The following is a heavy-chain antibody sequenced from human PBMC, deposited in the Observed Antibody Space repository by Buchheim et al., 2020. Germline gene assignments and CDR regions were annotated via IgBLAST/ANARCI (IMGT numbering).Heavy chain of an antibody. CDR1: GFTFSSYA. Sequence: EVQLLESGGGLVQPGGSLRLSCAASGFTFSSYAMSWVRQAPGKGLEWVSAISGSGGSTYYADSVKGRFTISRDNSKKTLYLQMNSLRAEDTAVYYCAKDGGYYYDSSGYFPSEYWGQGTL. J-gene: IGHJ4*02. V-gene: IGHV3-23*01. D-gene: IGHD3-22*01. CDR3: AKDGGYYYDSSGYFPSEY. CDR2: ISGSGGST.